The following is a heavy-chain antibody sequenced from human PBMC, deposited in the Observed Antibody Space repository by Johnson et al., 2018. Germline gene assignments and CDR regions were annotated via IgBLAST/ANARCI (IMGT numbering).Heavy chain of an antibody. CDR2: MNQDGTAK. CDR1: GFSFSKYW. Sequence: VQLVQSGGGLVSPGGSLRLSCAASGFSFSKYWLFWVREAPGRGLEWVAKMNQDGTAKTYLDSVRDRFAISRDNDKNLLYLQMDSLRVEETAVYYCVRDGESGWSLGYWGQGTLVTVSS. J-gene: IGHJ4*02. V-gene: IGHV3-7*01. D-gene: IGHD6-19*01. CDR3: VRDGESGWSLGY.